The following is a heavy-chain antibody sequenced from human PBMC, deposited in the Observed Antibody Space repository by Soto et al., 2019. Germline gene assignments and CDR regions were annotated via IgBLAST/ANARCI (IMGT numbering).Heavy chain of an antibody. Sequence: QVQLVESGGGVGKPGGSLRLSCAASGFTFSDYYMSWTRQAPGKGLEWVAYISGSSGNIYYADSVKGRFTISRDNAKNSLYLQMNSLRADDTAVYYCVRDRYSGSDAYMDVWGNGTTVTVSS. CDR1: GFTFSDYY. CDR3: VRDRYSGSDAYMDV. V-gene: IGHV3-11*01. D-gene: IGHD5-12*01. CDR2: ISGSSGNI. J-gene: IGHJ6*03.